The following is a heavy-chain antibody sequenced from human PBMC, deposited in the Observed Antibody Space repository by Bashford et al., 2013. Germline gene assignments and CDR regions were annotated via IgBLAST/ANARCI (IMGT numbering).Heavy chain of an antibody. J-gene: IGHJ5*02. V-gene: IGHV4-34*01. CDR3: AGRRSQDRYCGGDCWFGP. D-gene: IGHD2-21*02. CDR1: DGSVKWLL. Sequence: SETLSLTCAVYDGSVKWLLLELDPPAPTGRGVEWIGEINHSGSTNYNPSLKSRVIISVDTSTNQFSLNLRSVTATDTAIYYCAGRRSQDRYCGGDCWFGPWGQGALVTVSS. CDR2: INHSGST.